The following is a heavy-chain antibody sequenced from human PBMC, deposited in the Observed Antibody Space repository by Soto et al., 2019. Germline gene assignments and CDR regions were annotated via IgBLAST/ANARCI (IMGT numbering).Heavy chain of an antibody. CDR3: ARLASGWQYYYFDF. CDR2: INHSGST. V-gene: IGHV4-34*01. CDR1: GGSFSPYF. J-gene: IGHJ2*01. Sequence: QVQLQQWGAGLLKPSETLSLTCAVYGGSFSPYFWSWIRQPPGKGLEWIGEINHSGSTNYNPSLTRLATLSVGTSTNQVSLKLTSVTAADTAVYYCARLASGWQYYYFDFWGRGTPVTVSS. D-gene: IGHD6-19*01.